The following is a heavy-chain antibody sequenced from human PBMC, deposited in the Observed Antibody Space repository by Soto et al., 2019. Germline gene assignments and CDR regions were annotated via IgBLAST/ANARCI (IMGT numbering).Heavy chain of an antibody. V-gene: IGHV1-2*04. J-gene: IGHJ6*02. CDR1: GYSFTDYH. CDR3: ARGYSTACSNGVCYFFSTHDMDV. Sequence: QVQLVQSGAEVKKPGASVKVSCKASGYSFTDYHIHWVRQAPGQGLEWLGRINPKSGGTSTAQKFQGWVTMTPDQSIRTASMELARLTSDETAIYYCARGYSTACSNGVCYFFSTHDMDVWGQGTTVTVSS. CDR2: INPKSGGT. D-gene: IGHD2-8*01.